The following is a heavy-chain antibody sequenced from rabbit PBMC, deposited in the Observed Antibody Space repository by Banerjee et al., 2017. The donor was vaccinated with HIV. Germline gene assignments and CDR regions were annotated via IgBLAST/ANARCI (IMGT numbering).Heavy chain of an antibody. CDR3: ARDRSIYVYASGSGDYTYGMDL. V-gene: IGHV1S40*01. CDR1: GFSFSSSYY. Sequence: QSLEESGGGLVQPEGSLTLTCTASGFSFSSSYYMCWVRQAPGTRLEWIACIYGGISGSTYYAGWAKGRFTISKTSSTTVTLQMTSLTAADTATYFCARDRSIYVYASGSGDYTYGMDLWGQGTLVTVS. CDR2: IYGGISGST. J-gene: IGHJ6*01. D-gene: IGHD1-1*01.